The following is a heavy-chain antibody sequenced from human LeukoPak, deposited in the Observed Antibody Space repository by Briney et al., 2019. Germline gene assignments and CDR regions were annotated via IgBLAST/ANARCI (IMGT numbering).Heavy chain of an antibody. J-gene: IGHJ5*02. D-gene: IGHD3-3*01. CDR2: IYPGDSDT. CDR1: GYSFTSYW. Sequence: GESLKISCKGSGYSFTSYWIGWVRQMPGKGLEWMGIIYPGDSDTRYSPSFQGQVTISADKSISTAYLQWSSLKASDTAMYYCARDFWSGYRGGNWFDPWGQGTLVTVSS. V-gene: IGHV5-51*01. CDR3: ARDFWSGYRGGNWFDP.